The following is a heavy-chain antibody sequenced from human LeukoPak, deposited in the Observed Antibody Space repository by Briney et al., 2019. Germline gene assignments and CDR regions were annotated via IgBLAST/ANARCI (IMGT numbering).Heavy chain of an antibody. CDR3: AREAYGDYYFDY. D-gene: IGHD4-17*01. CDR1: GFTFSRYS. V-gene: IGHV3-21*01. CDR2: ISSTGDYI. J-gene: IGHJ4*02. Sequence: GGSLRLSCAASGFTFSRYSMNWVRQAPGKGLEWVSSISSTGDYIYSADSVKGRFTISRDSAKNSLYLQMNSLRAEDTAVYYCAREAYGDYYFDYWGQGTLVTVSS.